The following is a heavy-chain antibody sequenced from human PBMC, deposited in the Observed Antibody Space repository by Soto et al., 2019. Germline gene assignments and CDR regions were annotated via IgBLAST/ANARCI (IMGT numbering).Heavy chain of an antibody. CDR2: ISAYNGNT. V-gene: IGHV1-18*01. CDR1: GYTFTSYG. CDR3: ARDQAYCGGDCYPYYFDY. D-gene: IGHD2-21*02. J-gene: IGHJ4*02. Sequence: ASVKVSCKASGYTFTSYGISWVRQAPGQGLEWMGWISAYNGNTNYAQKLQGRVTMTTDTSTSTAYMELRSLRSDDTAVYYCARDQAYCGGDCYPYYFDYWGQGTLVTVSS.